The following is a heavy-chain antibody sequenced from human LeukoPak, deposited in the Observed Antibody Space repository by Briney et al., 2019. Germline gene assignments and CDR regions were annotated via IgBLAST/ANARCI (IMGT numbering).Heavy chain of an antibody. CDR1: GGSISGYY. Sequence: PSETLSLTCTVSGGSISGYYWSWIRQPPGKGLEWIGYIYYSGNTNYNPSLKSRVTISVDTSKNQFSLKLSSVTAADTAVYYCARGPYDDILTGFPYWGQGALVTVSS. J-gene: IGHJ4*02. V-gene: IGHV4-59*01. CDR2: IYYSGNT. CDR3: ARGPYDDILTGFPY. D-gene: IGHD3-9*01.